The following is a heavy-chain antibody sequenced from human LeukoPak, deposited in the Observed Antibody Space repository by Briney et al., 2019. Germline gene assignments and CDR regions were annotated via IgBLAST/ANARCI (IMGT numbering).Heavy chain of an antibody. CDR3: ARQPRGYSYGYSAFDI. CDR2: ISGSGDST. CDR1: GFTFTNYA. J-gene: IGHJ3*02. D-gene: IGHD5-18*01. V-gene: IGHV3-23*01. Sequence: PGGSLRLSCAASGFTFTNYAMTWVRQAPGQGLEWVSAISGSGDSTYYADSVKGRFTISRDNSKNTLYLQMNSLRAEDTAVYYCARQPRGYSYGYSAFDIWGQGTMVTVSS.